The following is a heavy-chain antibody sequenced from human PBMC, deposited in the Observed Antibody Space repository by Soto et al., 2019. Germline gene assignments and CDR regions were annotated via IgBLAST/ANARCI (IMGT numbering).Heavy chain of an antibody. J-gene: IGHJ4*02. CDR3: ARDRHIVGPSDY. D-gene: IGHD1-26*01. V-gene: IGHV1-69*13. CDR2: IIPIFGTA. CDR1: GYIFTSYG. Sequence: GASVKVSCKASGYIFTSYGISWVRQAPGQGLEWMGGIIPIFGTANYAQKFQGRVTITADESTSTAYMELSSLRSEDTAVYYCARDRHIVGPSDYWGQGTLVTVSS.